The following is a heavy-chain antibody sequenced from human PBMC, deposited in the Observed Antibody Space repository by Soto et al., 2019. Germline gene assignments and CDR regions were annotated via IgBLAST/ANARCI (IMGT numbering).Heavy chain of an antibody. CDR2: IDWDDDK. J-gene: IGHJ4*02. Sequence: SGPTLVNPTQTLTLTCTFSGFSLSTSGMCVSWIRQPPGKALEWLALIDWDDDKYYSTSLKTRLTISKDTSKNQVVLTMTNMDPVDAATYYCARGVGDLLWKARPYYFDYWGQGTLVTVSS. V-gene: IGHV2-70*01. D-gene: IGHD3-10*01. CDR3: ARGVGDLLWKARPYYFDY. CDR1: GFSLSTSGMC.